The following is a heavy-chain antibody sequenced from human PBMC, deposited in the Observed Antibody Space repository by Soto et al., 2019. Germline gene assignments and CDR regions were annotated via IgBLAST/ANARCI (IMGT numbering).Heavy chain of an antibody. CDR1: GYSFTSYL. D-gene: IGHD5-18*01. J-gene: IGHJ6*02. CDR2: IDPSDSYT. V-gene: IGHV5-10-1*01. Sequence: PGDSLKISCKGSGYSFTSYLIDWVRQMPGKGLEWMGRIDPSDSYTNYSPSFQGHVTISADKSISTAYLQWSSLKASDTAMYYCARTSMQSRGYSYGHGGMDVWGQGTTVTVSS. CDR3: ARTSMQSRGYSYGHGGMDV.